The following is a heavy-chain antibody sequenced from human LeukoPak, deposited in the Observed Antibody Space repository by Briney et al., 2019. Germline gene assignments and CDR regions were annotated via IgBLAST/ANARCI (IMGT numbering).Heavy chain of an antibody. CDR1: GFTVSSNY. CDR3: AKGGYATSWYWFY. J-gene: IGHJ4*02. CDR2: IYSGGNT. V-gene: IGHV3-53*01. Sequence: GGSLRLSCAASGFTVSSNYMNWARQAPGKGLEWVSGIYSGGNTYYADSVKGRFTISRDNSKNTLYLQMNSLRAEDTAVYYCAKGGYATSWYWFYWGQGTLVTVSS. D-gene: IGHD2-8*02.